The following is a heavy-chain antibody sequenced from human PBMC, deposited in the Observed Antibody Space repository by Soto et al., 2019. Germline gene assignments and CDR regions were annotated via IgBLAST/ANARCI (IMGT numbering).Heavy chain of an antibody. Sequence: EVQLVESGGGLVQPGRSLRLSCAASGFTFDDYAMHWVRQAPGKGLEWVSXXSXXTASIGYADSVKGRFTISRDNAKNSLYLQMNSLRAEDTALYYCAKDIEGRDISGEGYYYYGMDVWGQGTTVTVSS. V-gene: IGHV3-9*01. D-gene: IGHD3-22*01. CDR3: AKDIEGRDISGEGYYYYGMDV. CDR1: GFTFDDYA. J-gene: IGHJ6*02. CDR2: XSXXTASI.